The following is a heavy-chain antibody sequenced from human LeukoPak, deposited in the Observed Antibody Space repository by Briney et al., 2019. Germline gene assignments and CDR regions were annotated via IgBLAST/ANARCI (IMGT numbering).Heavy chain of an antibody. Sequence: PGGSLRLSCAASGFTFSNYNMNWVRQAPGKGLEWVSSISRSSSYIYYADSVKGRFTVSRDNAKNSLYLQMNSLRAEDTAVYYCARDSAGGHNVVVTTTDYWGQGTLVTVSS. J-gene: IGHJ4*02. CDR2: ISRSSSYI. CDR1: GFTFSNYN. V-gene: IGHV3-21*01. CDR3: ARDSAGGHNVVVTTTDY. D-gene: IGHD2-21*02.